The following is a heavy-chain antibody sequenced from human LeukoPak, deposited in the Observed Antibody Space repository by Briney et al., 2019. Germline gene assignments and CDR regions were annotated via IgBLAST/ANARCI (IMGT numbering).Heavy chain of an antibody. CDR1: GGSFSGYY. J-gene: IGHJ4*02. CDR2: INHSGST. V-gene: IGHV4-34*01. Sequence: PSETLSLTCAVYGGSFSGYYWSWIRQPPGKGLEWIGEINHSGSTNYNPSLKSRVTISVDTSKNQFSLKLSSVTAADTAVYYCARVPKDYGSGSTYYFDYWGQGTLVTVSS. CDR3: ARVPKDYGSGSTYYFDY. D-gene: IGHD3-10*01.